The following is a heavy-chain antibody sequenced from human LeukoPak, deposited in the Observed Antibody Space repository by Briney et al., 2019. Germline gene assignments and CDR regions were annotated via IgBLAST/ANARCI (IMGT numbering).Heavy chain of an antibody. J-gene: IGHJ4*02. CDR2: IYPGDSDT. V-gene: IGHV5-51*01. CDR1: GYSFNTYW. CDR3: ARQGELRRDFDY. D-gene: IGHD1-7*01. Sequence: LGESLKISCKGSGYSFNTYWIGWVRQMPGKGLEWMGIIYPGDSDTRYSPSFQGQVTMSADKSISTAYMQWSSLKASDTAMYFCARQGELRRDFDYWGQGTLVTVSS.